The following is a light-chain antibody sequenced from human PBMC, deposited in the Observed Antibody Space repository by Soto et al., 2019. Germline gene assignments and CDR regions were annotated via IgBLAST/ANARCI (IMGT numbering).Light chain of an antibody. CDR1: SGAVTSGSY. CDR2: STR. J-gene: IGLJ3*02. CDR3: LLYYGGSLL. V-gene: IGLV7-43*01. Sequence: QAVVTQEPSLTVSPGGTVTLTCASSSGAVTSGSYPNWFQQKPGQAPRPLIHSTRNKYSSTPARFSGSLLGGKAVLTVSGVQPDDEADYYCLLYYGGSLLFGGGTKLTVL.